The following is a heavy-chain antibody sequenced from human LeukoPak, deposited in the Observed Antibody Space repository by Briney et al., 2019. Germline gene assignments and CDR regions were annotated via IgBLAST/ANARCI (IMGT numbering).Heavy chain of an antibody. CDR2: ISWNGGII. CDR3: AKGGLRLYFGQFHY. V-gene: IGHV3-9*01. J-gene: IGHJ4*02. CDR1: GFTFDNYA. D-gene: IGHD3-10*01. Sequence: PGGSLRLSCAASGFTFDNYAMRWVRKVPGKGLEWVSGISWNGGIIGYADSVKGRFTISRDSAKNSLYLQMNSLRVEDTALYYCAKGGLRLYFGQFHYWGQGTLVTVSS.